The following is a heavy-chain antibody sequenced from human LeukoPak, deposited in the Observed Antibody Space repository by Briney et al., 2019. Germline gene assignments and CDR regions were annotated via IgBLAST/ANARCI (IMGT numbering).Heavy chain of an antibody. D-gene: IGHD1-26*01. CDR2: ISYDGSNK. J-gene: IGHJ4*02. CDR3: ARGVLRGELLENKYRFPGNY. Sequence: PGGSLRLSCAASGFTFSSYAMPWVRQAPVKGLEWVAVISYDGSNKYYADSVKGRFTISRDNSKNTLYLQMNSLRAEDTAVYYCARGVLRGELLENKYRFPGNYWGQGTLVTVSS. V-gene: IGHV3-30-3*01. CDR1: GFTFSSYA.